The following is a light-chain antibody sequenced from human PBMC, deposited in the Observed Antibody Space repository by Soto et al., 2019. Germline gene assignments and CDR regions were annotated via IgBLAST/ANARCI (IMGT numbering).Light chain of an antibody. CDR2: GAS. V-gene: IGKV3-15*01. J-gene: IGKJ1*01. Sequence: EIVMTQSPATLSVSPGERATLSCRSSQSVSSNLAWYQQKPGQAPRPLIYGASTRATGIPARFSGSGSGTEFTLTISSLQSEDFAVYYCQQYNNWPWTFGQGTKV. CDR3: QQYNNWPWT. CDR1: QSVSSN.